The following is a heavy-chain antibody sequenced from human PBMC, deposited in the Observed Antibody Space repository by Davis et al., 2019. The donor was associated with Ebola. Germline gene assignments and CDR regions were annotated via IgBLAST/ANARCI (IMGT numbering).Heavy chain of an antibody. J-gene: IGHJ6*01. Sequence: ESLKISCAASGFIFSRHSMNWVRQAPGKGLEWVSYISGSTTTIYYADSVKGRFTISRDNAKNSMYLQMNSLHQGPIGLPPGTLLQEHLWG. CDR2: ISGSTTTI. CDR1: GFIFSRHS. CDR3: TLLQEHL. V-gene: IGHV3-48*01.